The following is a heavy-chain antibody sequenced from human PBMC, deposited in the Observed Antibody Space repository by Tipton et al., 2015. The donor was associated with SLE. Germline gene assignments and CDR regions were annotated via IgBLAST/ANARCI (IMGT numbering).Heavy chain of an antibody. CDR3: ARLMGYSSSSGSLGY. D-gene: IGHD6-6*01. CDR2: INPNSGGT. V-gene: IGHV1-2*02. Sequence: QLVQSGPEVKKPGASVKVSCKASGYTFTGYYMHWVRQAPGQGLEWMGWINPNSGGTNYAQKFQGRVTMTRDTSISTAYMELSRLRSDDTAVYYCARLMGYSSSSGSLGYWGQGTLVTVSS. J-gene: IGHJ4*02. CDR1: GYTFTGYY.